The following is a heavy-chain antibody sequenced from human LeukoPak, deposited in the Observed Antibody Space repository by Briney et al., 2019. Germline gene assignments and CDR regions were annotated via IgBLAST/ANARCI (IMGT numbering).Heavy chain of an antibody. D-gene: IGHD3-22*01. Sequence: GGSLRLSCAASGFTFSSYAMSWVRQAPGKGLEWVSAISGSGGSTYYADSVKGRFTISRDDSKNTLYLQMNSLKTEDTAVYYCTTDRYDSSGYYSHYWGQGTLVTVSS. CDR2: ISGSGGST. CDR3: TTDRYDSSGYYSHY. CDR1: GFTFSSYA. J-gene: IGHJ4*02. V-gene: IGHV3-23*01.